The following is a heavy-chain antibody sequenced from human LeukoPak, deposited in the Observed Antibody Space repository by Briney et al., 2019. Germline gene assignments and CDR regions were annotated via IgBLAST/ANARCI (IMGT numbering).Heavy chain of an antibody. Sequence: SEALSLTCAVSGASFDDYYWSWVRQTPGKGLEWIGEINHSGYTNDSPSLKSRATISLDTSKNQFSLKLSSVTAADTAVYYCARHTYYYDNFSGAFDIWGQGTMVTVSS. CDR3: ARHTYYYDNFSGAFDI. D-gene: IGHD3-22*01. V-gene: IGHV4-34*04. J-gene: IGHJ3*02. CDR2: INHSGYT. CDR1: GASFDDYY.